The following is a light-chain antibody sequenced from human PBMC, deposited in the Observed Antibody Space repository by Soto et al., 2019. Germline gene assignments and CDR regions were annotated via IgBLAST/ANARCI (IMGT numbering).Light chain of an antibody. J-gene: IGKJ2*01. Sequence: EIVLTQSPVTLSLSPGERATLSCRASRSFASSYLGWYQQKPGQAPRLLIYAASTRATGLPDRFSGSGSATDFTLTISRLEPEDSAVYYCQHYDSSPPYTFGQGTKVDIK. V-gene: IGKV3-20*01. CDR1: RSFASSY. CDR3: QHYDSSPPYT. CDR2: AAS.